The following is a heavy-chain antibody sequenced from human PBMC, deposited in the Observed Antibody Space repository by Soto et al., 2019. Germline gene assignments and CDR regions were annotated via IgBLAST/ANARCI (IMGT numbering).Heavy chain of an antibody. V-gene: IGHV4-31*03. CDR3: ARDRSSGYHDY. D-gene: IGHD6-19*01. CDR1: GGSISSGGYY. J-gene: IGHJ4*02. Sequence: LSLTCTVSGGSISSGGYYWSWIRQHPGKGLEWIGYIYYSGSTYYNPSLKSRVTISVDTSKNQFSLKLSSVTAADTAVYYCARDRSSGYHDYWGQGTLVTVSS. CDR2: IYYSGST.